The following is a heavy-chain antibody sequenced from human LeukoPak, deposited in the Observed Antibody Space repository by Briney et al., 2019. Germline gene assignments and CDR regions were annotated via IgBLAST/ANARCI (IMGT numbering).Heavy chain of an antibody. J-gene: IGHJ1*01. Sequence: SETLSLTCAVYGGSFSAYYWTWIRQPPGKGLEWIGEINHGGSTNYNPSLKSRVTISIDTSKNQFSLKLGSVTAADTAVYYCARYLDYGGNSRVFQHWGQGTLVTVSS. CDR3: ARYLDYGGNSRVFQH. V-gene: IGHV4-34*01. CDR2: INHGGST. D-gene: IGHD4-23*01. CDR1: GGSFSAYY.